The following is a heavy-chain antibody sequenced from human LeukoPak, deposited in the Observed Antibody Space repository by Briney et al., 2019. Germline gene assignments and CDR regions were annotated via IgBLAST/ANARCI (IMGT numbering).Heavy chain of an antibody. Sequence: SETLSLTCDVSGDFISRSNWWSWVRQPPGKGLEWIGEIYHSGTTNYSPSLKSRVTMSVDKTKNQFSLNLSSVTAADTAVYYFARPYSNYGGGYYMDVWGKGTTVTVSS. J-gene: IGHJ6*03. D-gene: IGHD1-26*01. CDR1: GDFISRSNW. CDR3: ARPYSNYGGGYYMDV. V-gene: IGHV4-4*02. CDR2: IYHSGTT.